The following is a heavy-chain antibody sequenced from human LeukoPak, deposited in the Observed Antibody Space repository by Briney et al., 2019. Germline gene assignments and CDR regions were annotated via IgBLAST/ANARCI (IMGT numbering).Heavy chain of an antibody. CDR3: AREVPIVRGLRWDY. D-gene: IGHD3-10*01. CDR1: GDSISSYY. CDR2: IYYSGST. J-gene: IGHJ4*02. V-gene: IGHV4-59*01. Sequence: KPSETLSLTCIVSGDSISSYYWNWVRQPPGKGLEWIGYIYYSGSTNCNPSLKSRVTISIDTSKNQFSLKLRSVTAADTAVYYCAREVPIVRGLRWDYWGQGTLVTVSS.